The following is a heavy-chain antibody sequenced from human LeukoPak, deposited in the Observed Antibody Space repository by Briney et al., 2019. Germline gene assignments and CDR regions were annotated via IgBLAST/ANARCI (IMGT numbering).Heavy chain of an antibody. CDR1: GGSISSSSYY. CDR3: ARRVSEAHYDILTGYYSYYYYMDV. D-gene: IGHD3-9*01. CDR2: IYYSGST. Sequence: SETLSLTCTVSGGSISSSSYYWGWIRQPPGKGLEWIGSIYYSGSTYYNPSLKSRVTISVDTSKNQFSLKLSSVTAADTAVYYCARRVSEAHYDILTGYYSYYYYMDVWGKGTTVTISS. V-gene: IGHV4-39*01. J-gene: IGHJ6*03.